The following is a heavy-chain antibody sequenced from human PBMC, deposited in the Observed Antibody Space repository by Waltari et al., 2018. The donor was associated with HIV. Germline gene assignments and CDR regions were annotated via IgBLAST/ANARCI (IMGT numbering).Heavy chain of an antibody. CDR2: ISSSSSTI. Sequence: EVQLVESGGGLVQPGGSLRLSCAASGFTFPSYGLNWVRQAPGKGLEWVSFISSSSSTIYYADSVKGRFTISRDNAKNSLYLQMNSLRAEDTAVYYCARETYYYDSSGPYFDYWGQGTLVTVSS. CDR3: ARETYYYDSSGPYFDY. J-gene: IGHJ4*02. CDR1: GFTFPSYG. V-gene: IGHV3-48*01. D-gene: IGHD3-22*01.